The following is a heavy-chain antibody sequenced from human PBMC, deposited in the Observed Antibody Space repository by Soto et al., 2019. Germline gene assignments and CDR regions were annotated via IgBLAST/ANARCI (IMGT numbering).Heavy chain of an antibody. Sequence: GGSLRLSCAASGFTVSSNYMSWVRQAPGKGLEWVSVIYSGGSTYYADSVKGRFTISRDNSKNTLYLQMNSLRAEDTAVYYCARGYPTGDVYFDYWGQGTLVTVSS. CDR3: ARGYPTGDVYFDY. D-gene: IGHD1-1*01. V-gene: IGHV3-53*01. CDR1: GFTVSSNY. CDR2: IYSGGST. J-gene: IGHJ4*02.